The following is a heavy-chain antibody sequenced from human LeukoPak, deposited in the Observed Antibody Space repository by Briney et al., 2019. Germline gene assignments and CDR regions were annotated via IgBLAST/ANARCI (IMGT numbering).Heavy chain of an antibody. CDR2: LHSSGET. V-gene: IGHV4-4*07. J-gene: IGHJ4*02. Sequence: SETLSLTPVIAGGSISAYYWKWTRHPAGKGLEWIGRLHSSGETTSNPSLMSRASMSLDTSRTDFTLKLTSVTAADTAIYYCATMFGESSDFDHWGQGTLVTVSS. CDR1: GGSISAYY. D-gene: IGHD3-10*02. CDR3: ATMFGESSDFDH.